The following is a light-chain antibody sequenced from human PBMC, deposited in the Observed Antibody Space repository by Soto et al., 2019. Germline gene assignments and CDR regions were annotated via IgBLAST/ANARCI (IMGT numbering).Light chain of an antibody. CDR1: QSVNSN. J-gene: IGKJ1*01. CDR3: QQYGSSLTWT. V-gene: IGKV3-20*01. Sequence: ETVMTQSPATLSVSPGERATLSCRASQSVNSNLAWYQQKLGQAPRVLIYGASTRATGIPDRFSGSGSGTDFTLTISRLEPEDFAVYYCQQYGSSLTWTFGQGTKVDIK. CDR2: GAS.